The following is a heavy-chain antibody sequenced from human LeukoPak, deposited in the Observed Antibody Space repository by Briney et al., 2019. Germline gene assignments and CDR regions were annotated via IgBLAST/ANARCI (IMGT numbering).Heavy chain of an antibody. CDR1: GFTFSSAW. CDR3: QGDLVVSDPDFDY. Sequence: GGSLRLSCAAPGFTFSSAWMSWVRQAPGKGLEWVGRIKSKTDGGTTDHAAPVKGRFTISRDDSKNTLYLQMNSLKTEDTAVYYCQGDLVVSDPDFDYWGQGTLVTVSS. J-gene: IGHJ4*02. D-gene: IGHD2-15*01. CDR2: IKSKTDGGTT. V-gene: IGHV3-15*01.